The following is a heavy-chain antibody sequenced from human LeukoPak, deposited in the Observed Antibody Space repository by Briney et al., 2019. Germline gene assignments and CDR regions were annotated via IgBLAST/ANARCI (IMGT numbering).Heavy chain of an antibody. Sequence: ASVKVSCKASGYTFTSYGISWVRQAPGQGLERMGWISAYNGNTNYAQKLQGRVTMTTDTSTSTAYMELRSLRSDDTAVYYCASCYSTIPTKRDYYGMDVWGQGTTVTVSS. CDR3: ASCYSTIPTKRDYYGMDV. D-gene: IGHD5/OR15-5a*01. J-gene: IGHJ6*02. CDR2: ISAYNGNT. V-gene: IGHV1-18*01. CDR1: GYTFTSYG.